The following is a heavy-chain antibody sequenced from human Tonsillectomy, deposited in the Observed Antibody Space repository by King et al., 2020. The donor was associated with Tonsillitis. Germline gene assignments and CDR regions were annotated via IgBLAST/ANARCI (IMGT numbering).Heavy chain of an antibody. CDR2: IYYSGST. CDR1: GGSISSSSYY. Sequence: QLQESGPGLVKPSETLSLTCTVSGGSISSSSYYWGWIRQPPGKGLEWIVSIYYSGSTYYNPSLKSRVTISVDTSKNQFSLKLSSVTAADTAVYYCARLDVVVAAAGTSDYFDYWGQGTLVTVSS. V-gene: IGHV4-39*01. CDR3: ARLDVVVAAAGTSDYFDY. J-gene: IGHJ4*02. D-gene: IGHD6-13*01.